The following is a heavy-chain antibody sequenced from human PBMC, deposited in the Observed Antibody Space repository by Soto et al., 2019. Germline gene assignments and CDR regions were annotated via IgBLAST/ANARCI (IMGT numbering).Heavy chain of an antibody. CDR3: ARLVTGEAAGTFWFDP. CDR1: GGSIHGYY. Sequence: QVQLQESGPGLMKPSETLSLTCTVSGGSIHGYYWTWSRQAPGKELEWIGYMYYTGDTNYNPSLKSRVSISIDKSKNLFSLNLTSVTAADTAIYYCARLVTGEAAGTFWFDPWGQGTQVTVSS. J-gene: IGHJ5*02. CDR2: MYYTGDT. V-gene: IGHV4-59*01. D-gene: IGHD1-1*01.